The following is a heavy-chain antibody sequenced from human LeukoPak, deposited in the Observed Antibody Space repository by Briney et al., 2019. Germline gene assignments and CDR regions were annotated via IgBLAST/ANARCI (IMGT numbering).Heavy chain of an antibody. CDR1: GGSFSGYY. D-gene: IGHD3-3*01. J-gene: IGHJ5*02. CDR3: ARGRASYDFWSGYLAPNWFDP. CDR2: INHSGST. Sequence: SETLSLTCAVYGGSFSGYYWSWIRQPPGKGLEWIGEINHSGSTNYNPSLKSRVTMSVDTSKNQFSLKLSSVTAADTAVYYCARGRASYDFWSGYLAPNWFDPWGQGTLVTVSS. V-gene: IGHV4-34*01.